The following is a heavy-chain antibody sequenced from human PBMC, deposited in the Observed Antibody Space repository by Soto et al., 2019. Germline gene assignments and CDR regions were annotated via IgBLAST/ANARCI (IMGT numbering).Heavy chain of an antibody. CDR2: LYDVDGT. V-gene: IGHV3-53*01. CDR3: ASWHEREHAYDV. J-gene: IGHJ3*01. CDR1: GFTVSGKRY. D-gene: IGHD1-1*01. Sequence: GGSLRLSCAALGFTVSGKRYVAWVRQAPGKGLEWISALYDVDGTFYADSVKGRFTTSSDSSKTTVYLQMNGLRPDDTAVYYCASWHEREHAYDVSGRGTTVTVSS.